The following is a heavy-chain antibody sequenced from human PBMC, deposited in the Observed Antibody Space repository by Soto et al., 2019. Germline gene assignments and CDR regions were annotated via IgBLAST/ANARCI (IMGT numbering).Heavy chain of an antibody. CDR1: GYTFTSYY. J-gene: IGHJ6*03. Sequence: ASVKVSCKASGYTFTSYYMHWVQQAPGQGLERMGIINPSGGSTSYAQKFQGRVTMTRDTSTSTVYMELSSLRSEDTPFYYCPSLGSCYGPSYSYYYYMDVWGKGTPVTVSS. D-gene: IGHD5-18*01. CDR2: INPSGGST. V-gene: IGHV1-46*03. CDR3: PSLGSCYGPSYSYYYYMDV.